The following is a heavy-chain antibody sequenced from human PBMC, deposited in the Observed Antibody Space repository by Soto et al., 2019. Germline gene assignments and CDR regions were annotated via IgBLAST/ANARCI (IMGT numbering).Heavy chain of an antibody. Sequence: QVQLQESGPRLVKPSGTLSLTCAVYGGSLSSCNWWSWVRQPPGKGLEWIGEIYRYGSTSYNPSLKCRVTIGVDKSKNQISLKMTSLTAADTAVYFCSGGGRPGQIDWFDPWGQGILVTVSS. CDR1: GGSLSSCNW. CDR2: IYRYGST. CDR3: SGGGRPGQIDWFDP. J-gene: IGHJ5*02. V-gene: IGHV4-4*02. D-gene: IGHD2-21*01.